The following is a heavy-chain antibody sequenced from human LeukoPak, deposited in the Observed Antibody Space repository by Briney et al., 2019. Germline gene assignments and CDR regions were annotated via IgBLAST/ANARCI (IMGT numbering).Heavy chain of an antibody. V-gene: IGHV3-23*01. CDR2: ISGSGGST. CDR3: AKALGGSGSNFDY. CDR1: GFTFSSYA. J-gene: IGHJ4*02. Sequence: GGSLRLSCAASGFTFSSYAMNWVRRAPGKGLEWVSTISGSGGSTYYADSVKGRFTISRDNSKNTLYLQMNSLRAEDTAVYYCAKALGGSGSNFDYWGQGTLVTVSS. D-gene: IGHD3-10*01.